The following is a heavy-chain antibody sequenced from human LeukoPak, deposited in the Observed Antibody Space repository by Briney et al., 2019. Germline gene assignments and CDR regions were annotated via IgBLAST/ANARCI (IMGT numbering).Heavy chain of an antibody. CDR3: AKDTVAAVAVPY. J-gene: IGHJ4*02. Sequence: GGSLRLSCAASGFTFSSYEMNWVRQAPGKGLEWVSYISSSGSTIYYADSVKGRFTISGDNSKNTLYLQMNSLRAEDTAVYYCAKDTVAAVAVPYWGQGTLVTVSS. V-gene: IGHV3-48*03. CDR2: ISSSGSTI. D-gene: IGHD6-19*01. CDR1: GFTFSSYE.